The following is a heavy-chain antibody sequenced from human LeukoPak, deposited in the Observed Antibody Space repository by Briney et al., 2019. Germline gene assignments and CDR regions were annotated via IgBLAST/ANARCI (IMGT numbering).Heavy chain of an antibody. Sequence: GGSLRLSCAASGFTFSSYTMNWVRQAPGKGLEWVSSISSSSNYIHYADSVKGRFTISRDNAKNSLYLQMNSLRAEDTAVYYCARYCSGGSCFFDAFDIWGQGTMVTVSS. CDR1: GFTFSSYT. CDR3: ARYCSGGSCFFDAFDI. CDR2: ISSSSNYI. J-gene: IGHJ3*02. V-gene: IGHV3-21*01. D-gene: IGHD2-15*01.